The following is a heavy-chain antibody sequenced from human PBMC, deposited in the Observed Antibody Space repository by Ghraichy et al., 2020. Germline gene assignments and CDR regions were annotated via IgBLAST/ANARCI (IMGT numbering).Heavy chain of an antibody. D-gene: IGHD4-17*01. J-gene: IGHJ4*02. CDR3: ANIDYGDYSDY. Sequence: WGSLRLSCAASGFTFSSYAMSWVRQAPGKGLEWVSAISGSGGSTYYADSVKGRFTISRDNSKNTLYLQMNSLRAEDTAVYYCANIDYGDYSDYWGQGTLVTVSS. V-gene: IGHV3-23*01. CDR1: GFTFSSYA. CDR2: ISGSGGST.